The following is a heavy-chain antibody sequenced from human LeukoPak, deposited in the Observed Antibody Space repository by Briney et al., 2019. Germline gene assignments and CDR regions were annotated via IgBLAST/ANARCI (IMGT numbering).Heavy chain of an antibody. D-gene: IGHD3-22*01. CDR2: IYPGDSDT. V-gene: IGHV5-51*01. CDR3: ARLSMIDTFDI. CDR1: GYSFMTYW. Sequence: GESLKISCQASGYSFMTYWIGWVRQMPGKGLEWMAIIYPGDSDTKYSPSFQDQVTISADKSINTAYLLWRSLKASDTAMYYCARLSMIDTFDIWGLGTVVTVSS. J-gene: IGHJ3*02.